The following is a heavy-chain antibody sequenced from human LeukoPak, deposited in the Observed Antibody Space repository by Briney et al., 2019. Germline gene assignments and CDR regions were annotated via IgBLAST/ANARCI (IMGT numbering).Heavy chain of an antibody. CDR3: ARGNQGDTVAGDY. D-gene: IGHD6-19*01. Sequence: PGGSLRLSCAASGFTFRSYGFHWVRQAPGKGLEWVAVMWYDGSNKYYADSVKGRFTFSRDNAKNSLFLQMNSLRAEDTAVYYCARGNQGDTVAGDYWGQGTLVTVSS. V-gene: IGHV3-33*01. CDR2: MWYDGSNK. CDR1: GFTFRSYG. J-gene: IGHJ4*02.